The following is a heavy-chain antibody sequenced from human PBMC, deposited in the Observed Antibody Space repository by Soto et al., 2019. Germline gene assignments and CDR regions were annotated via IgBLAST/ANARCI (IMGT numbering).Heavy chain of an antibody. CDR2: ISWNSGNT. J-gene: IGHJ4*02. V-gene: IGHV3-9*01. D-gene: IGHD2-2*01. CDR1: GFTCDNYA. CDR3: ARSPQYCSSTNCRAYFEY. Sequence: EVQLVESGGGLVQPGRSLRLSCAASGFTCDNYAMHWVRQAPGKGLEWVSSISWNSGNTDYAGSVKGRFIISRDSAKNSLYLQMNSLRAEDTAVYYCARSPQYCSSTNCRAYFEYRGQGTLVTVSS.